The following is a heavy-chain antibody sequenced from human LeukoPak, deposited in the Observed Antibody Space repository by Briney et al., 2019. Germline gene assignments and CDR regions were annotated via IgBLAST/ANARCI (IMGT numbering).Heavy chain of an antibody. V-gene: IGHV3-74*01. D-gene: IGHD2-21*01. CDR1: GFTFTNYA. CDR3: VRDVWGDRDGFFEY. J-gene: IGHJ4*02. CDR2: IDNDGRST. Sequence: GGSLILSCAASGFTFTNYAMNWVRQAPGKGLVWVSRIDNDGRSTSYGDSVTGRFTMSRDNAKNTLYLQMNSLRAEDTAVYYCVRDVWGDRDGFFEYWGQGTLVTVSS.